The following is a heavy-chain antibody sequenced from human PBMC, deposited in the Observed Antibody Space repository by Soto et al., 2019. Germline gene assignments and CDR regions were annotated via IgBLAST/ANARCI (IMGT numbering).Heavy chain of an antibody. J-gene: IGHJ4*02. V-gene: IGHV3-30-3*01. Sequence: PGGSLRLSCAASGFRFSLYAIHWVRQAPGKGLEWVAFISYEGSSQYYADSLKGRFTISRDNSKNTLYLQMNSLRAEDTAVYYCARGITGTTVGDYWGQGTLVTVSS. CDR3: ARGITGTTVGDY. D-gene: IGHD1-7*01. CDR1: GFRFSLYA. CDR2: ISYEGSSQ.